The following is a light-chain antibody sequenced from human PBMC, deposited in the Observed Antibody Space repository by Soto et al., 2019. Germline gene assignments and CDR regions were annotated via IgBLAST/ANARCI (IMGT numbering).Light chain of an antibody. Sequence: EIVLTQSPGTLSLSPGEIATFSCRASQSVSSNYLAWYQQKPGQAPRPLIYGAFKRATGIPDRFSGSWSGTDFTLTISRMEPEDFAVYCCQQYGSSPRTFGQGTKVDIK. CDR2: GAF. CDR3: QQYGSSPRT. J-gene: IGKJ1*01. CDR1: QSVSSNY. V-gene: IGKV3-20*01.